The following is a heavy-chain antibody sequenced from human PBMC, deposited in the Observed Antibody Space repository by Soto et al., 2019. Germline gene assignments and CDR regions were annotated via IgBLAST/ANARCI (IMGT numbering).Heavy chain of an antibody. CDR2: IWYDGSNK. V-gene: IGHV3-33*01. Sequence: VQLVESGGGVVQPGRSLRLSCAASGFTFSSYGMHWVRQAPGKGLEWVAVIWYDGSNKYYADSVKGRFTISRDNSKNTLYLQMNSLRAEDTAVYYCARSGDKYWYFDLWGRGTLVTVSS. CDR1: GFTFSSYG. D-gene: IGHD4-17*01. CDR3: ARSGDKYWYFDL. J-gene: IGHJ2*01.